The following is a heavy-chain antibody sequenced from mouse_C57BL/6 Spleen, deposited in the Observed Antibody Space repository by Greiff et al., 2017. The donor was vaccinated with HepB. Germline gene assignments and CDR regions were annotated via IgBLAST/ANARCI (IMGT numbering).Heavy chain of an antibody. J-gene: IGHJ2*01. CDR2: INPNNGGT. Sequence: EVQLQQSGPELVKPGASVKISCKASGYTFTDYYMNWVKQSHGKSLEWIGDINPNNGGTSYNQKFKGKATLTVDKSSSTAYMELRSLTSEDSAVYYCARLYDYLFDYWGQGTTLTVSS. CDR1: GYTFTDYY. V-gene: IGHV1-26*01. CDR3: ARLYDYLFDY. D-gene: IGHD2-4*01.